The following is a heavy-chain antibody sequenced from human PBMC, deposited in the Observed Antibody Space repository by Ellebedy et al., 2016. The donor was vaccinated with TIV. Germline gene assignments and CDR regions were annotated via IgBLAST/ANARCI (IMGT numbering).Heavy chain of an antibody. CDR2: INPNSGGT. D-gene: IGHD2-2*01. Sequence: AASVKVSCKASGYTFTGYYMHWARQAPGQGLEWMGWINPNSGGTNYAQKFQGKVTMTRDTSISTAYLELSRLRSDDTAVYYCARTPEGCSSTSCYGANWFDPWGQGTLVTVSS. J-gene: IGHJ5*02. CDR3: ARTPEGCSSTSCYGANWFDP. CDR1: GYTFTGYY. V-gene: IGHV1-2*02.